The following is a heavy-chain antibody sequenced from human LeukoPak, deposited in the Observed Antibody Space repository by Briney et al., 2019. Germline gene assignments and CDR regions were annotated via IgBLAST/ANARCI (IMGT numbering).Heavy chain of an antibody. D-gene: IGHD2-2*01. CDR1: GGSISSSSYY. J-gene: IGHJ4*02. V-gene: IGHV4-39*01. CDR2: IYYSGGT. Sequence: PSETLSLTCTVSGGSISSSSYYWGWIRQPPGKGLEWIGSIYYSGGTYYNPSLKSRVTISVDTSKNQFSLKLSSATAADTAVYYCARQLGYCSSTSCYADKVDYWGQGTLVTVSS. CDR3: ARQLGYCSSTSCYADKVDY.